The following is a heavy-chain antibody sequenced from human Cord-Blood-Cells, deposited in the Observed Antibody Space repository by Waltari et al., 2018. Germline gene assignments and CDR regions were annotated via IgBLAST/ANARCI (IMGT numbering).Heavy chain of an antibody. J-gene: IGHJ6*02. CDR1: GYPFTGYY. Sequence: QVQLVQSGAEVKKPGASVKVSCKASGYPFTGYYMHWVGQAPGQGLEWMGRINPNSGGTNYAQKFQGRVTMTRDTSISTAYMELSRLRSDDTAVYYCARDPHDYSNYGYYYGMDVWGQGTTVTVSS. CDR3: ARDPHDYSNYGYYYGMDV. D-gene: IGHD4-4*01. CDR2: INPNSGGT. V-gene: IGHV1-2*06.